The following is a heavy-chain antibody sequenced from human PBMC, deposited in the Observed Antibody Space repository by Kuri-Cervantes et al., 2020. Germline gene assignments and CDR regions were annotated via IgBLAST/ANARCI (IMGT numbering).Heavy chain of an antibody. CDR1: GGSFSGYY. V-gene: IGHV4-34*01. Sequence: SQTLSLTCAVYGGSFSGYYWSWIRQPPGKGLEWIGEINHSGSTNYNPSLKSRVTISVDTSKNQFSLKLSSVTAADTAVYYCARGYDSSGLWPYYHYYMDVWGKGTTVTVSS. J-gene: IGHJ6*03. CDR2: INHSGST. D-gene: IGHD3-22*01. CDR3: ARGYDSSGLWPYYHYYMDV.